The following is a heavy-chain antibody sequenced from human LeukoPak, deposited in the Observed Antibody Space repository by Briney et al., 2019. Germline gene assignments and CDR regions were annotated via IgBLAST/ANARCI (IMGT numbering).Heavy chain of an antibody. D-gene: IGHD5-18*01. J-gene: IGHJ3*02. CDR3: ATDWDIQLWLLPDAFDI. CDR2: INSDGSRT. V-gene: IGHV3-74*01. CDR1: GLTFSAYW. Sequence: GRSLRLSCAASGLTFSAYWMHWVRQAPGKGLVWVSRINSDGSRTTYADSVKGRFTISRDNAKNSLYLQMNSLRAEDTAVYYCATDWDIQLWLLPDAFDIWGQGTMVTVSS.